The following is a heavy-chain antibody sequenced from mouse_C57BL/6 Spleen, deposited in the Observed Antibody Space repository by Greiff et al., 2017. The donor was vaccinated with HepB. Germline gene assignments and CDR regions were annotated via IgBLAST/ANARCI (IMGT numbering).Heavy chain of an antibody. CDR1: GFTFSSYT. CDR2: ISGGGGNT. J-gene: IGHJ1*03. D-gene: IGHD1-1*01. V-gene: IGHV5-9*01. Sequence: EVKLVESGGGLVKPGGSLKLSCAASGFTFSSYTMSWVRQTPEKRLEWVATISGGGGNTYYPDSVKGRFTISRDNAKNTPYLQMSSLRSEDTALYYCARPHYYGSSYWYFDVWGTGTTVTVSS. CDR3: ARPHYYGSSYWYFDV.